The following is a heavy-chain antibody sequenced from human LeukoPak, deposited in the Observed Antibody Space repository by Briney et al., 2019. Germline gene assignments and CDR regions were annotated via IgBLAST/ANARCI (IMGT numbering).Heavy chain of an antibody. D-gene: IGHD1-1*01. CDR3: ARGPPRGKYYYMDV. J-gene: IGHJ6*03. Sequence: GGSLTLSCAASGFTFNSFDMHWVRQPTGQGLEWVSTIGTASDTYYPGSVEGRFTLSRDNAKNSLYLQMNSLTAGDTAVYYSARGPPRGKYYYMDVWGKGTTVTVSS. CDR2: IGTASDT. CDR1: GFTFNSFD. V-gene: IGHV3-13*01.